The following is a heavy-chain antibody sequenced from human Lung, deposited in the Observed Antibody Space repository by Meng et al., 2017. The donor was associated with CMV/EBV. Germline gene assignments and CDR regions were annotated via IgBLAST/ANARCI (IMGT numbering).Heavy chain of an antibody. CDR1: GFTFSDYY. V-gene: IGHV3-11*01. D-gene: IGHD3-10*02. CDR2: ISNSGTTI. CDR3: ARARDRSVPGRFDP. Sequence: SCAASGFTFSDYYMSWIRQAPGKGLEWFSYISNSGTTIYYTDPVKGRFTISRDNAENSLYLQMNSLRVEDTAVYYCARARDRSVPGRFDPWGQGTXVTVSS. J-gene: IGHJ5*02.